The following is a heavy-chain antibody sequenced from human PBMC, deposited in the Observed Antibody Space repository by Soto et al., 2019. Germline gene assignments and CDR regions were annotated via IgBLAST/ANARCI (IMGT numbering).Heavy chain of an antibody. D-gene: IGHD2-2*01. CDR2: IKQDGSEK. V-gene: IGHV3-7*03. Sequence: PGGSLRLSCAASGFTFSSYWMSWVRQAPGKGLEWVANIKQDGSEKYYVDSVKGRFTISRDNAKNSLYLQMNSLRAEDTAVYYCARDGGYCSSTSCYYGMDVWGQGTTVTV. J-gene: IGHJ6*02. CDR1: GFTFSSYW. CDR3: ARDGGYCSSTSCYYGMDV.